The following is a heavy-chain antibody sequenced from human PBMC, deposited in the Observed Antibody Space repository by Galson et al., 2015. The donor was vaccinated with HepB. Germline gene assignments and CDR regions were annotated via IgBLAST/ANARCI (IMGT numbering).Heavy chain of an antibody. V-gene: IGHV1-69*06. CDR2: IIPIFGTA. Sequence: SVKVSCKASGGTFSSYAISWVRQAPGQGLEWMGGIIPIFGTANYAQKFQGRVTITADKSTSTAYMELSSLRSEDTAVYYCAREGGIAAAGPYYYGMDVWGQGTTVTVSS. CDR3: AREGGIAAAGPYYYGMDV. D-gene: IGHD6-13*01. CDR1: GGTFSSYA. J-gene: IGHJ6*02.